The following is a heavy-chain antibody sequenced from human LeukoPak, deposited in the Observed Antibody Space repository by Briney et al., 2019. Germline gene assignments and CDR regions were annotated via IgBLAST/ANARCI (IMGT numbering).Heavy chain of an antibody. D-gene: IGHD2/OR15-2a*01. CDR3: ARDNIWAFDI. J-gene: IGHJ3*02. CDR1: GFIFSSYA. CDR2: IRSDGTI. Sequence: GGSLRLSCAASGFIFSSYAMSWVRQAPGKGLEWVSHIRSDGTITYADSVKGRFTISRDDAKTSVYLQMNSLRDEDTAMYYCARDNIWAFDIWGQGTMVTVSS. V-gene: IGHV3-69-1*01.